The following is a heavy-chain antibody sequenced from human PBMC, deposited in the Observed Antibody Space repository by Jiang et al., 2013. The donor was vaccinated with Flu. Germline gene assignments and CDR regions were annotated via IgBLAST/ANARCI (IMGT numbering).Heavy chain of an antibody. J-gene: IGHJ6*02. CDR3: AKLRERYYYYYGMDV. CDR1: GFTFSSYA. V-gene: IGHV3-23*01. CDR2: ISGSGGST. Sequence: SGGGLVQPGGALRLSCAASGFTFSSYAMSWVRQAPGKGLEWVSAISGSGGSTYYADSVKGRFTISRDNSENTLYLQMNSLRAEDTAVYYCAKLRERYYYYYGMDVWGQGTTVTVSS. D-gene: IGHD1-26*01.